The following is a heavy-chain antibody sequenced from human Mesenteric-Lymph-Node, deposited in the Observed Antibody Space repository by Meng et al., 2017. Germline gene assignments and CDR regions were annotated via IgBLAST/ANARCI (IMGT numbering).Heavy chain of an antibody. CDR2: IYNSGST. D-gene: IGHD3-3*01. CDR1: GGSISSGGYY. CDR3: ARGGRTPGGSYPVDSTEEFDY. J-gene: IGHJ4*02. Sequence: QGQLQEAGPCRVEPSQTLSLTRTFSGGSISSGGYYWSWIRQPPGKGLEWSGHIYNSGSTYYNPSLKSRITISVDTSKNQFSLKLSSVTAADTAVYYCARGGRTPGGSYPVDSTEEFDYWGQGTLVTVSS. V-gene: IGHV4-30-4*01.